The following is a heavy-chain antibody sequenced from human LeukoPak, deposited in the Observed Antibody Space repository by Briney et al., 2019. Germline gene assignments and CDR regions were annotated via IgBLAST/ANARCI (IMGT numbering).Heavy chain of an antibody. CDR2: ISYDGSNK. J-gene: IGHJ4*02. CDR1: GFTFSSYA. CDR3: ARAAQITIFGVVIFDY. Sequence: GGSLRLSCADSGFTFSSYAMHWVRQAPGKGLEWVAVISYDGSNKYYADSVKGRFTISRDNSKNTLYLQMNSLRAEDTAVYYCARAAQITIFGVVIFDYWGQGTLVTVSS. V-gene: IGHV3-30-3*01. D-gene: IGHD3-3*01.